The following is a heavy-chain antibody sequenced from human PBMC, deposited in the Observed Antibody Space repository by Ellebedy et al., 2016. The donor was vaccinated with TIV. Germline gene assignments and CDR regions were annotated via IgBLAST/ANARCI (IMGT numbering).Heavy chain of an antibody. CDR1: GFTFSDYY. V-gene: IGHV3-11*01. D-gene: IGHD5-12*01. CDR3: ARVLGYGGSRFYFDY. Sequence: GESLKISCAASGFTFSDYYMNWVRQAPGKGLEWIAYISDSATTIKYEDSVKGRFTVSRDNDKNSLFLQMSSLRADDTAIYYCARVLGYGGSRFYFDYWGQGSLVTVSS. CDR2: ISDSATTI. J-gene: IGHJ4*02.